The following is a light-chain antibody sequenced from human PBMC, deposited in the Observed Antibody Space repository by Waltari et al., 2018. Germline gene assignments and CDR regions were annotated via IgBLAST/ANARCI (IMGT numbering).Light chain of an antibody. CDR2: GAS. CDR3: QQYGGSPPYT. CDR1: QSFSSSF. J-gene: IGKJ2*01. V-gene: IGKV3-20*01. Sequence: EIVLTQSPGTLYLSPGDRATLSCRASQSFSSSFLAWYQQTPGQAPRLLIYGASSRATGIPDRFSGGGSGTDFTLTISRLEPEDFAVYYCQQYGGSPPYTFGQGTKLEI.